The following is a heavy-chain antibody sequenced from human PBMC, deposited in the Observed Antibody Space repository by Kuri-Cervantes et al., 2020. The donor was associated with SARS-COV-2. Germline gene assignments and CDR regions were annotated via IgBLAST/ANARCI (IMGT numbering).Heavy chain of an antibody. CDR1: GFTFGNHW. CDR3: ARNWGLDY. Sequence: GGSLRLSCAASGFTFGNHWMYWARQAPGKGLEWVASIKEDGSETYHVDSVKGRFTISRDNAKNSLSLQMNSLRAEDTAVYYCARNWGLDYWGQGTLVTVSS. CDR2: IKEDGSET. V-gene: IGHV3-7*01. D-gene: IGHD7-27*01. J-gene: IGHJ4*02.